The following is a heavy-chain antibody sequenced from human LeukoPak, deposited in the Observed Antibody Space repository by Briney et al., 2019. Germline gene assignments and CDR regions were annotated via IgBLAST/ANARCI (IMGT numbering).Heavy chain of an antibody. V-gene: IGHV3-21*01. D-gene: IGHD3-22*01. CDR1: GFTFSSYN. Sequence: PGGSLRLSCAASGFTFSSYNMNWVRQAPGKGLEWVSSITSSSNYIHYADSVQGRFTIYRDNAKNSLYLQMNSLRAEDTAVYYCARWITTIPYWGQGTLVTVSS. J-gene: IGHJ4*02. CDR3: ARWITTIPY. CDR2: ITSSSNYI.